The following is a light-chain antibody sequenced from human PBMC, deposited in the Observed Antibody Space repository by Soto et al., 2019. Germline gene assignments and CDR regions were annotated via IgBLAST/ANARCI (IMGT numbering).Light chain of an antibody. J-gene: IGLJ1*01. Sequence: QSVLTQPASVSGSPGQSITISCTGTSSDVGAYNYVSWFQQHPGKAPKLLIYEVSNRPSGVSYRFSGSKSGSTASLTISGLQAEAEADYYCCSYTRSRTYVFGAGTKVTVL. CDR2: EVS. CDR3: CSYTRSRTYV. V-gene: IGLV2-14*01. CDR1: SSDVGAYNY.